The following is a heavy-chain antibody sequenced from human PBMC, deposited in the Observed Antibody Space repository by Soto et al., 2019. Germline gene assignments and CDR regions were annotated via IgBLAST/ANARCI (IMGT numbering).Heavy chain of an antibody. Sequence: QVQLQESGPGLVKPSQTLSLTCTVSGGSISSGDYYWSWIRQPPGKGLEWIGYIYYSGSTYYNPSLESRVTXXGXTXXIQFSLKLRSVTAADTAVYYCARGLVVTAFNWFDPGGQGTLVTVSS. CDR2: IYYSGST. D-gene: IGHD2-21*02. J-gene: IGHJ5*02. V-gene: IGHV4-30-4*01. CDR3: ARGLVVTAFNWFDP. CDR1: GGSISSGDYY.